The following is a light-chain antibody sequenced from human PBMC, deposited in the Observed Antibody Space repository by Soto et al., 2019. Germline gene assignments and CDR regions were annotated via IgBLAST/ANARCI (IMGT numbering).Light chain of an antibody. CDR2: AAS. J-gene: IGKJ4*01. CDR3: QQIKTYPLT. CDR1: QDISSH. V-gene: IGKV1-9*01. Sequence: DIQLTQSPSFLSASVGDRVTITCGASQDISSHLAWYQQKPGKAPKLLIYAASTLQSGVPSGFGGSGSGTEFTLTITSLQPEDFATYYCQQIKTYPLTFGGGNKVEIK.